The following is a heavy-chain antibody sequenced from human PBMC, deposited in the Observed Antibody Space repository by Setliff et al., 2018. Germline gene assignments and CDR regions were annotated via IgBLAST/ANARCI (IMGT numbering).Heavy chain of an antibody. D-gene: IGHD3-10*01. CDR3: AKPGGWTWPLYYFDC. CDR1: GFAFSKYG. CDR2: ISSGFET. Sequence: GGSLRLSCAASGFAFSKYGMSWVRQAPGKGLEWVAGISSGFETAYADSVKGRFTISRDNSKNTLYLEMTSLRADDTAIYYCAKPGGWTWPLYYFDCWGQGTLVTVSS. V-gene: IGHV3-23*01. J-gene: IGHJ4*02.